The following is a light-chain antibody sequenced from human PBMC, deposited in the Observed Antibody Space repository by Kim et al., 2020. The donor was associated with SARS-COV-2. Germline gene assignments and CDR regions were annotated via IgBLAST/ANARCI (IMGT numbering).Light chain of an antibody. Sequence: VALGQTVRITCKGDNLRSYYATSDQQKPGQSPIVVIYGKDNRPSGIPDRFAGCSAGNTASLTITGTQAGDEADYYCSSRYSNDNVVFGGGTQLTVL. CDR2: GKD. CDR3: SSRYSNDNVV. CDR1: NLRSYY. J-gene: IGLJ2*01. V-gene: IGLV3-19*01.